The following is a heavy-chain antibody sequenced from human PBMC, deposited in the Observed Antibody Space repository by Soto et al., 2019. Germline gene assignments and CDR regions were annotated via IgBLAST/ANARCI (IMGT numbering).Heavy chain of an antibody. CDR3: ATTKGGWGDYRERYRYGWVDY. CDR1: GFTFSSYG. J-gene: IGHJ4*02. CDR2: ISYDGSNK. V-gene: IGHV3-30*03. Sequence: GGSLRLSCAASGFTFSSYGMHWVRQAPDKGLEWVAVISYDGSNKYYADSVKGRFTISRDNSKNALYLQMNSLRAEDTAVYYCATTKGGWGDYRERYRYGWVDYWGQATLVTVSS. D-gene: IGHD5-18*01.